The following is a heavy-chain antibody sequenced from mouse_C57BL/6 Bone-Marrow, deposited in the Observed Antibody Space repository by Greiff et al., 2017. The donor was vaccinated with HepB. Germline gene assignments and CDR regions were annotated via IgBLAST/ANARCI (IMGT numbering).Heavy chain of an antibody. CDR3: ARYITMSYERNYFDY. J-gene: IGHJ2*01. Sequence: EVKLVESGGGLVQPGGSLSLSCAASGFTFTDYYMSWVRQPPGKALEWLGFIRNKANGYTTEYSASVKGRFTISRDNSQSILYLQMNALRAEDSATYYCARYITMSYERNYFDYWGQGTTLTVSS. V-gene: IGHV7-3*01. CDR1: GFTFTDYY. D-gene: IGHD2-3*01. CDR2: IRNKANGYTT.